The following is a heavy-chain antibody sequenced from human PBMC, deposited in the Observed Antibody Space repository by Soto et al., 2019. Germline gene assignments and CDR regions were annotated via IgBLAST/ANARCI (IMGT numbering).Heavy chain of an antibody. Sequence: PSETLSLTCTVSGGSVSSGNYYWSWIRQPPGKGLDWIGYIYYSGRTNYNPSLKSRVTISIDTSSHRFSLKLKSVTATDTAVYYCARVRGLGVVSPYFDYWGQGTLVTVSS. CDR2: IYYSGRT. D-gene: IGHD2-8*02. V-gene: IGHV4-61*03. J-gene: IGHJ4*02. CDR3: ARVRGLGVVSPYFDY. CDR1: GGSVSSGNYY.